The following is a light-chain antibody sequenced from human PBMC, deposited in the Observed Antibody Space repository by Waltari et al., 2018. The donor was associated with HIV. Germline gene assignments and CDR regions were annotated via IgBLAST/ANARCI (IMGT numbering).Light chain of an antibody. V-gene: IGLV2-11*01. Sequence: QSALTQPRSVSGSPGQSVTVSCTEASSDVGGYDSVSWYQQHPGKAPKPIIYDVTKRPSGVPGRFSGSSSGDTASLTISGLQADDEADYYCCSSAGSYSYVFGAGTRVIVL. CDR2: DVT. CDR1: SSDVGGYDS. CDR3: CSSAGSYSYV. J-gene: IGLJ1*01.